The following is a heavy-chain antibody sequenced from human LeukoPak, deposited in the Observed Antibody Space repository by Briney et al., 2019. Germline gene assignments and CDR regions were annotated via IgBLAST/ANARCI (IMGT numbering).Heavy chain of an antibody. D-gene: IGHD6-19*01. CDR3: ASQYSSGWYYNWFDP. V-gene: IGHV4-61*02. CDR1: GGSISSGSYY. CDR2: IYTSGSP. J-gene: IGHJ5*02. Sequence: SETLSLTCTVSGGSISSGSYYWSWIRQPAGKGLEWIGRIYTSGSPNYNPSLKSRVTISVDTSKNQFSLKLSSVTAADTAVYYCASQYSSGWYYNWFDPWGQGTLVTVSS.